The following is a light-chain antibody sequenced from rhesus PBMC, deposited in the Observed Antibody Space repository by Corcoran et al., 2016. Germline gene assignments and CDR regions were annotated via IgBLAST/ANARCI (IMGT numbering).Light chain of an antibody. V-gene: IGLV2-13*03. CDR2: EIS. CDR1: NSDIGVYNR. CDR3: SSYASSNTYI. Sequence: QAAPTQSPPVSGSPGQSVTISCTGTNSDIGVYNRVSWYKQHPDKAPKLMIYEISQRPSGVSDRFSGSKSGNTASLTISGLQADDEADYYCSSYASSNTYIFGSGTRLTVL. J-gene: IGLJ1*01.